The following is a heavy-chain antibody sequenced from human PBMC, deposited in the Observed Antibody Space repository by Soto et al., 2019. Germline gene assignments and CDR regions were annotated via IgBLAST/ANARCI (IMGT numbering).Heavy chain of an antibody. D-gene: IGHD2-15*01. CDR2: IVVGSGKA. CDR1: GFTFSNSA. CDR3: SAGVVARGLV. J-gene: IGHJ4*02. V-gene: IGHV1-58*01. Sequence: QMQLAQSGPEVKKPGTSVKVSCRTSGFTFSNSAVQWVRQARGQGLAWIGRIVVGSGKADYAQKFRERVTLTRDMSKASAYMEMSSLTFEDTAIYYCSAGVVARGLVWGQGTLVTVSS.